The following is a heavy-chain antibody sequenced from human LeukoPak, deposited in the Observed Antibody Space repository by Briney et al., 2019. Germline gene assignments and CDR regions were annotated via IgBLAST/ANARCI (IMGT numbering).Heavy chain of an antibody. J-gene: IGHJ5*02. D-gene: IGHD4-4*01. V-gene: IGHV1-69*04. Sequence: SVKVSCKASGGTFSSYAISWVRQARGQGLEWMGMIIPILGIASYAQKFQGRVTITADKSTSTAYMELSSLRSEDTAVYYCASLVQQIVTTGAWFDPWGQGTLVTVSS. CDR1: GGTFSSYA. CDR3: ASLVQQIVTTGAWFDP. CDR2: IIPILGIA.